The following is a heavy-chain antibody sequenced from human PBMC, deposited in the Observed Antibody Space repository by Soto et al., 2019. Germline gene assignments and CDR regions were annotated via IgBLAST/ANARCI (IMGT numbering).Heavy chain of an antibody. Sequence: PSETLSLTCTVSGGSVSSGSYYWSWIRQPPGKGLEWIGYIYYSGSTNYNPSLKSRVTISVDTSKNQFSLKLSSVTAADTAVYYCARDTYYDLWSGYYGYYGMDVWGQGTTVTVSS. J-gene: IGHJ6*02. CDR1: GGSVSSGSYY. CDR2: IYYSGST. CDR3: ARDTYYDLWSGYYGYYGMDV. D-gene: IGHD3-3*01. V-gene: IGHV4-61*01.